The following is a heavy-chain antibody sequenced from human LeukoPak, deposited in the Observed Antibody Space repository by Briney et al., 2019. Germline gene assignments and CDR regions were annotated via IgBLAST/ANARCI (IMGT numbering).Heavy chain of an antibody. V-gene: IGHV4-59*01. CDR1: GGSISSYY. CDR2: IYYSGST. J-gene: IGHJ5*02. D-gene: IGHD3-10*01. CDR3: ARVRGSGIRWFDP. Sequence: SETLSLTCTVSGGSISSYYWSWIRQPPGKGLEWIGYIYYSGSTNYNPSLKSRVTISVDTSKNQLSLKLSSVTAADTAVYYCARVRGSGIRWFDPWGQGTLVTVSS.